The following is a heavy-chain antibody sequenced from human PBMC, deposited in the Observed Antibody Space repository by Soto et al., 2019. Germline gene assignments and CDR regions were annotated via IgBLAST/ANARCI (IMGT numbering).Heavy chain of an antibody. Sequence: PGESLKISCKGFGYSFSNYWIGWVRQMPGKGLEWMGIIYPADSGTRYSPSFQGQVTISVDKSISTAHLQWSSLKASDTAMYYCARTANYGYWGQGTLVTVSS. CDR3: ARTANYGY. V-gene: IGHV5-51*01. J-gene: IGHJ4*02. D-gene: IGHD3-16*01. CDR2: IYPADSGT. CDR1: GYSFSNYW.